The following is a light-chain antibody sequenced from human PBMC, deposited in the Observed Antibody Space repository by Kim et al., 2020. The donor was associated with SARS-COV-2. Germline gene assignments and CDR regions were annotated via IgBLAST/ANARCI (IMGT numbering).Light chain of an antibody. CDR1: SLRSYY. J-gene: IGLJ2*01. Sequence: SSELTQDPAVSVALGQTVRITCQGDSLRSYYASWYQQKPGQAPVLVIYGKNNRPSGIPDRFSGSSSGKTASLTITGAQAEDEADYYCNPRDSSGNHLVFGGGTQLTVL. V-gene: IGLV3-19*01. CDR3: NPRDSSGNHLV. CDR2: GKN.